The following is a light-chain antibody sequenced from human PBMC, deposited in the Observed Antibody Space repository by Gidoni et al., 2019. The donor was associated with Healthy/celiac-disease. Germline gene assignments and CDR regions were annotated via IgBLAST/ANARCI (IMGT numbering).Light chain of an antibody. CDR3: QQYGSSPPYT. CDR2: GAS. CDR1: QSVSSSY. V-gene: IGKV3-20*01. Sequence: EIVLTQSPGTLSFSPGERATLSCRASQSVSSSYLAWYQQKPGQAPRLLIYGASSRATGIPDRFSGSGSGTDFTLTISRLEPEDFAVYYCQQYGSSPPYTFXXXTKLEIK. J-gene: IGKJ2*01.